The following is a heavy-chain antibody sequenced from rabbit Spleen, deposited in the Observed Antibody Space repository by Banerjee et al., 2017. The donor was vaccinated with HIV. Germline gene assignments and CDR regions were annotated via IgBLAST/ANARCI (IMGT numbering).Heavy chain of an antibody. CDR2: IYVNSGST. CDR1: GIDFSSWYY. CDR3: ARGYADSSGLPTYYFNL. V-gene: IGHV1S40*01. J-gene: IGHJ4*01. Sequence: EESGGGLVKPGGTLTLTCKVSGIDFSSWYYMCWVRQAPGKGLELIGCIYVNSGSTWYASWAKGRFTISKASSTTVTLQLNSLTAADTATYFCARGYADSSGLPTYYFNLWGPGTLVTVS. D-gene: IGHD8-1*01.